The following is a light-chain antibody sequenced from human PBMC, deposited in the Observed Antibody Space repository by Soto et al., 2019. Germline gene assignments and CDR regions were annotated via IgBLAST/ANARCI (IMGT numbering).Light chain of an antibody. CDR2: AAS. V-gene: IGKV1-12*01. Sequence: DIQVTQSRSALSASVGDRVTITCRASQGISSWLVWYQQKPGKAPKLLIYAASSLQSGVPSRFSGSGSGTDFTLTISGLQPEDLATYYCQLANSFPWTFGQGTKVDI. J-gene: IGKJ1*01. CDR1: QGISSW. CDR3: QLANSFPWT.